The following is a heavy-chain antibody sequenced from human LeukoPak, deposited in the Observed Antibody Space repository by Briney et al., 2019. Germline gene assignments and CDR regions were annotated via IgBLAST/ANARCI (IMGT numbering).Heavy chain of an antibody. CDR3: ARGYCGGANCYTFDY. V-gene: IGHV5-51*01. CDR2: IYPDDSDT. J-gene: IGHJ4*02. CDR1: GYSFPDYW. Sequence: GESLKISCKDSGYSFPDYWIAWVRQMPGKSLEWMGIIYPDDSDTTYRPSFQGQVTISADKSISTAYLQWSSLKASDTAMYYCARGYCGGANCYTFDYWGQGTLVTVSS. D-gene: IGHD2-15*01.